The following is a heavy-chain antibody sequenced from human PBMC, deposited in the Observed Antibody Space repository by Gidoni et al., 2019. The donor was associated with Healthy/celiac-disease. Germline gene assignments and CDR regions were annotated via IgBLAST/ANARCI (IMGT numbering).Heavy chain of an antibody. V-gene: IGHV1-69*06. D-gene: IGHD3-22*01. Sequence: QVQLVQSGAEVKKPGSSVKVSCKASGGTFSSYAIRWVRQAPGQGLEWMGGIIPIFGTANYAQKFQGRVTITADKSTSTAYMELSSLRSEDTAVYYCARPIWGHYYDSSGYHAFDIWGQGTMVTVSS. CDR2: IIPIFGTA. CDR3: ARPIWGHYYDSSGYHAFDI. CDR1: GGTFSSYA. J-gene: IGHJ3*02.